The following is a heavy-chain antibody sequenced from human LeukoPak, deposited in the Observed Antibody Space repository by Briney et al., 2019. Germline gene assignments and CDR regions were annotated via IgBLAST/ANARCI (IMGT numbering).Heavy chain of an antibody. V-gene: IGHV1-18*01. Sequence: GASVKVSCKASGYTFTSYGISWVRQAPGQGLEWMGWISAYNGNTNYAQKLQGRVTMTTDTSTSTAYMELRSLRSDDTAVYYCARVPYYYDSSGRTSGNDYWGQGTLVTVSS. CDR3: ARVPYYYDSSGRTSGNDY. CDR2: ISAYNGNT. CDR1: GYTFTSYG. D-gene: IGHD3-22*01. J-gene: IGHJ4*02.